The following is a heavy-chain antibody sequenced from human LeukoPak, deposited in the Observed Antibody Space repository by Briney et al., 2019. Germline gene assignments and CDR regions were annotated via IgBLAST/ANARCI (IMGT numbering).Heavy chain of an antibody. CDR2: ISSSGSTI. V-gene: IGHV3-48*03. Sequence: QSGGSLRLSCAASGFTFNSHGMNWVRQAPGKGLEWISYISSSGSTIYNADSVKGRFTISRDNARNSLYLQMNSLRAEDTAVYYCARSLYKIDSSGYYYYDYWGQGTLVTVSS. J-gene: IGHJ4*02. D-gene: IGHD3-22*01. CDR1: GFTFNSHG. CDR3: ARSLYKIDSSGYYYYDY.